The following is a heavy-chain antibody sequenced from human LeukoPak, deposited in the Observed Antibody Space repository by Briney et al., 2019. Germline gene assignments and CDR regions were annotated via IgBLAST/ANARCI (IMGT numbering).Heavy chain of an antibody. V-gene: IGHV4-59*01. J-gene: IGHJ3*02. CDR2: IYYSGST. CDR3: ARTMTNTLDAFDI. D-gene: IGHD3-22*01. CDR1: GGSISSYY. Sequence: SETLSLTCTVSGGSISSYYWSWIRQPPGKGLEWIGYIYYSGSTNYNPSLKSRVTISVDTSKNQFSLKLSSVTAADTAVYYCARTMTNTLDAFDIWGQGTMVTVYS.